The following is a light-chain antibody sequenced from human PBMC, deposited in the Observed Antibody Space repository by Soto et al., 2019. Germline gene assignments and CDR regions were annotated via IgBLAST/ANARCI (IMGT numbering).Light chain of an antibody. CDR2: EVT. CDR3: SSSAGSNNLV. CDR1: SSDVGYYDY. Sequence: QSALTQPRSASGFPGQSVTISCTGTSSDVGYYDYVSWYQQHPGKAPKLVIYEVTKRPSGSPDRVSASKSGNTASLTVSGLGAEDEADYYCSSSAGSNNLVFGSGTKLTV. J-gene: IGLJ2*01. V-gene: IGLV2-8*01.